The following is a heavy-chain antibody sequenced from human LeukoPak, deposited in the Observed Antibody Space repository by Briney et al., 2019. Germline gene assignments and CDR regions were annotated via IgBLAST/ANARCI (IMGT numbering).Heavy chain of an antibody. CDR1: GFTFSSYW. Sequence: GGSLRLSCAASGFTFSSYWMHWVRQAPGKGLVWVSRIISDGSSATHADSVKGRFTISRDNSKNTLYVQMSSLRAEDTAVYYCARGAGGSGWYGGIDYWGQGTLVTVSS. D-gene: IGHD6-19*01. CDR2: IISDGSSA. CDR3: ARGAGGSGWYGGIDY. J-gene: IGHJ4*02. V-gene: IGHV3-74*01.